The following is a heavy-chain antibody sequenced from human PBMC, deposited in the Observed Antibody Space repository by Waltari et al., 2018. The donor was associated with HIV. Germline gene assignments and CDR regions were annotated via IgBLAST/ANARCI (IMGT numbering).Heavy chain of an antibody. V-gene: IGHV1-69*12. CDR1: GDTVSSYA. J-gene: IGHJ4*02. CDR2: IIPIFGTA. D-gene: IGHD6-13*01. Sequence: QVQLVQSGAEVKKPGSSVKVSCKASGDTVSSYAISWVRQAPGQGLEWMGGIIPIFGTAKYAQKFQGRVTITADESTSTAYMELSSLRSEDTAVYYCARDRGYSSSWPPLTPFDYWGQGTLVTVSS. CDR3: ARDRGYSSSWPPLTPFDY.